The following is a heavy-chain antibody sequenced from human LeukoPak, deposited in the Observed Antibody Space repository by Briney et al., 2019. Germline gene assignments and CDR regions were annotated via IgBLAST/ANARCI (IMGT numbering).Heavy chain of an antibody. J-gene: IGHJ4*02. D-gene: IGHD6-19*01. Sequence: PSETLSLTCTVSGGSISSYYWSWIRQPAGKGLEWIGRIYSGGNTNYNPSLKSRVTISVDTSKNQFSLKLTSVTAADTAVYYCARGAAVAGFDYWGQGTLVTVSS. CDR1: GGSISSYY. V-gene: IGHV4-4*07. CDR3: ARGAAVAGFDY. CDR2: IYSGGNT.